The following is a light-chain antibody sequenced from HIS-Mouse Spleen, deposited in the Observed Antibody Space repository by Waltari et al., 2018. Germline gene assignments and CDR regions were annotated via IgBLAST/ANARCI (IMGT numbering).Light chain of an antibody. CDR3: QQYIFT. Sequence: DIQMTQSPSTLSASVGDRVTITCRASQSISSWLAWYQQKPGKAPKLLIYKASSLESGVPSRFSGSGSGTEFTLTISSLQPDDFATYYCQQYIFTFGPGTKVDIK. CDR1: QSISSW. V-gene: IGKV1-5*03. J-gene: IGKJ3*01. CDR2: KAS.